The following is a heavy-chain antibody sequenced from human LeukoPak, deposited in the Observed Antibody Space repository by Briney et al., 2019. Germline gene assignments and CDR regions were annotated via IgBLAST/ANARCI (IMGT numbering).Heavy chain of an antibody. Sequence: SETLSLTCTFSGDSISPSYWTWVRQPPGKGLEWIGYIDNSGTSNYNPSLKSRVSLSVDTSKNQLSLNLGSVTAADTAVYYCARALREKRSGGIWGVIVSEWFDSWGPGTLVTVSS. J-gene: IGHJ5*01. CDR3: ARALREKRSGGIWGVIVSEWFDS. D-gene: IGHD5/OR15-5a*01. CDR1: GDSISPSY. CDR2: IDNSGTS. V-gene: IGHV4-59*01.